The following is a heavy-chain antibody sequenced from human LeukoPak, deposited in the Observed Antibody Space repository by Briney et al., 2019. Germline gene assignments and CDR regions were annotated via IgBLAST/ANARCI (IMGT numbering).Heavy chain of an antibody. Sequence: GGSLTLSCAVSGCTFSSYAMNWVRQAPGKGLEWVAVISYDGSNKYYADSVKGRFTISRDNSKNTLYLQMNSLRAEDTAVYYCARARYSGSQGYFDYWGQGTLVTVSS. V-gene: IGHV3-30-3*01. J-gene: IGHJ4*02. CDR2: ISYDGSNK. CDR3: ARARYSGSQGYFDY. D-gene: IGHD1-26*01. CDR1: GCTFSSYA.